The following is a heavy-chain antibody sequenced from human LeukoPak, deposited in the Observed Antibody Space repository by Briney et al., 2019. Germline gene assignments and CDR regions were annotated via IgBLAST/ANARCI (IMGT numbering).Heavy chain of an antibody. D-gene: IGHD6-19*01. V-gene: IGHV3-21*01. CDR1: GFTFSSYA. J-gene: IGHJ4*02. Sequence: PGGSLRLSCAASGFTFSSYAMSWVRQAPGKGLEWVSSISSSSSYIYYADSVKGRFTISRDNAKNSLYLQMNSLRAEDTAVYYCARDQGVAVAGTFPDYWGQGTLVTVSS. CDR2: ISSSSSYI. CDR3: ARDQGVAVAGTFPDY.